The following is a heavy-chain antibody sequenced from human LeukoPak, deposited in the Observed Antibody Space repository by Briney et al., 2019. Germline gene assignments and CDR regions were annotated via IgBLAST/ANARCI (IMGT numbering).Heavy chain of an antibody. CDR1: GGSISSYY. CDR2: IYYSGST. V-gene: IGHV4-59*12. CDR3: ARTSGILYYFDY. D-gene: IGHD1-26*01. Sequence: SETLSLTCTVSGGSISSYYWSWIRQPPGKGLEWIGYIYYSGSTNYNPSLKSRVTISVDTSKNQFSLKLSSVTAADTAVYYCARTSGILYYFDYWGQGTLATVSS. J-gene: IGHJ4*02.